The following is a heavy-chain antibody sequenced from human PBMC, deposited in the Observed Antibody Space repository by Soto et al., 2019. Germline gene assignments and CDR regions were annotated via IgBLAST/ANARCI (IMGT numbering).Heavy chain of an antibody. V-gene: IGHV3-23*01. D-gene: IGHD6-13*01. CDR3: AKDGTAAGIHFYGMNV. J-gene: IGHJ6*02. CDR1: GFSLTSYG. CDR2: IGGVGDT. Sequence: EVQLWESGGGLAQPGGSLRLSCEVSGFSLTSYGMNWVRQPPDKGLEWVSTIGGVGDTFYADSVKGRFTISRDVSKKTLFLQINSLRDEDTSLYFCAKDGTAAGIHFYGMNVWGQGTTVTVSS.